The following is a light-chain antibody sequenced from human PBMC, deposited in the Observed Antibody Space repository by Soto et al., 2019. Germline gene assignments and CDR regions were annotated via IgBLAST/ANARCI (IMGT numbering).Light chain of an antibody. CDR2: RAT. V-gene: IGKV1-5*03. Sequence: DIQMTQSPSTLSASVGDRVTITCRASQSISTWLAWYQQKPGKAHKLLIYRATSLEGGVPSRFSGSGSGTEFHITISSLQPDDFATYYCQQYNTFPLTFGGGTTVEIK. CDR3: QQYNTFPLT. J-gene: IGKJ4*01. CDR1: QSISTW.